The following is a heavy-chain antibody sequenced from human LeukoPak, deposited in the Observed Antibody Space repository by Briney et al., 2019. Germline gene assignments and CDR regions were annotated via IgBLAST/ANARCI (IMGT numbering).Heavy chain of an antibody. CDR2: IYYSGTS. D-gene: IGHD6-13*01. Sequence: PSETLSLTCTVSGASITSYFWAWIRQPPGKGLECLGYIYYSGTSKSNPSLRSRLTISVDTSKNQLSLKLNSVTAADTALYYCARVGFTRRVSAPSVAFDIWGRGTMVTVSS. V-gene: IGHV4-59*01. CDR3: ARVGFTRRVSAPSVAFDI. J-gene: IGHJ3*02. CDR1: GASITSYF.